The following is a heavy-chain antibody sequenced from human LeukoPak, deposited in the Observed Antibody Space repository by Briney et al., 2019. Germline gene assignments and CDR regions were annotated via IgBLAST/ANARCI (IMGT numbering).Heavy chain of an antibody. CDR1: GFTFSSYW. V-gene: IGHV3-33*08. CDR3: ARDGDSYYLDD. J-gene: IGHJ4*02. D-gene: IGHD7-27*01. CDR2: IWYDGSKE. Sequence: GGSLRLSCAASGFTFSSYWMSWVRQAPGKGLEWVALIWYDGSKEYYADSVKGRFTFSGDNSKSTLYLQMNSLRAEDTAVYYCARDGDSYYLDDWGQGTLVTASS.